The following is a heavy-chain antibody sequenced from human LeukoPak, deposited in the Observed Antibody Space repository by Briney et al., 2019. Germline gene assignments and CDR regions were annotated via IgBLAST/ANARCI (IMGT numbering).Heavy chain of an antibody. CDR2: IWYDGSNK. V-gene: IGHV3-30*02. Sequence: GGSLRLSCAASGFTFNSYGMHWVRQAPGKGLEWVAFIWYDGSNKYYADSVKGRLTISRDNSKNTLYLQMNSLRAEDTAVYYCAKSGETARRMAKDYWGQGTVVTVSA. J-gene: IGHJ4*02. CDR3: AKSGETARRMAKDY. D-gene: IGHD5-24*01. CDR1: GFTFNSYG.